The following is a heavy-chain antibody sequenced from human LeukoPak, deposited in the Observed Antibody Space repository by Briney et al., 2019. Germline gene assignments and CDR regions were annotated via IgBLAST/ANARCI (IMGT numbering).Heavy chain of an antibody. V-gene: IGHV3-23*01. CDR2: ISGSGGST. Sequence: LSGGSLRLSCAASGFTFSSYAMSWVRQAPGKGLEWVSAISGSGGSTYYADSVKGRFTISRDNSKNTLYLQMNSLRAEDTAVYYCAKGSPTYYYDSSGFSGDYWGQGILVTVSS. J-gene: IGHJ4*02. CDR1: GFTFSSYA. D-gene: IGHD3-22*01. CDR3: AKGSPTYYYDSSGFSGDY.